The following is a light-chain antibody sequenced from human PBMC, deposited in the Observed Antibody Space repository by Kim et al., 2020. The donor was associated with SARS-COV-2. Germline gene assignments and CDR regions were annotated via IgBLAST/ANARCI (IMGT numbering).Light chain of an antibody. J-gene: IGLJ2*01. CDR1: GSNIGRNY. CDR3: ASWDDSLSGPV. Sequence: ELTQPPSASGTPGHRVTISCSGSGSNIGRNYVFWYQQLPQTAPKLLIYRNNQRPSGVPDRFSGSKSGTSASLAISGLRSEDEADYYCASWDDSLSGPVFGGGTQLTVL. V-gene: IGLV1-47*01. CDR2: RNN.